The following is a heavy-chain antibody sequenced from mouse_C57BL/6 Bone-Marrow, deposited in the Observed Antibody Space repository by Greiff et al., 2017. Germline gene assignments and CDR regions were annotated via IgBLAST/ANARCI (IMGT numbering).Heavy chain of an antibody. Sequence: QVQLQQPGAELVKPGASVKLSCKASGYTFTSYWMHWVKQRPGQGLEWIGMIHPNSGSTNYNEKFKSKATLTVDKSSSTAYMQLSSLTSEDSAVXYCAREDYYYGSSYGGFAYWGQGTLVTVSA. CDR2: IHPNSGST. D-gene: IGHD1-1*01. V-gene: IGHV1-64*01. CDR1: GYTFTSYW. J-gene: IGHJ3*01. CDR3: AREDYYYGSSYGGFAY.